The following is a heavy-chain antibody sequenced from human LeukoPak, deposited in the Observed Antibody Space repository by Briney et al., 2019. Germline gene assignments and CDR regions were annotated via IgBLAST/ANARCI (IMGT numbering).Heavy chain of an antibody. CDR2: ISGSSSYI. D-gene: IGHD6-6*01. J-gene: IGHJ4*02. V-gene: IGHV3-21*04. Sequence: GGSLRLSCAASGFTFSSYNMNWVRQAPGKGLEWVSSISGSSSYIYYADSVKGRFTISRDNSKNTLYLQMNSLRAEDTAVYYCAKCVAGRPDDYWGQGTLVTVSS. CDR3: AKCVAGRPDDY. CDR1: GFTFSSYN.